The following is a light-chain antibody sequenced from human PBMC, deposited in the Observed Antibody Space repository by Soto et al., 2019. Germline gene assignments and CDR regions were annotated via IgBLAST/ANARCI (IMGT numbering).Light chain of an antibody. CDR3: QQFDNLPVP. J-gene: IGKJ5*01. CDR2: DSS. V-gene: IGKV1-33*01. Sequence: DIQMTQSPSSLSASVGDRVTIICQASHDINNYLNWYQQKPGKAPKLLIYDSSNLEIGVPSRFSGSGYGTRFSFTISSLQPEDIATYYCQQFDNLPVPFGQGTRLEIK. CDR1: HDINNY.